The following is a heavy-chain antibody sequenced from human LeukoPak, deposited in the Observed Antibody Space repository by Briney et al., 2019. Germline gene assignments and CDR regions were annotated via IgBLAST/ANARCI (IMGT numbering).Heavy chain of an antibody. CDR1: GFTFSSYA. D-gene: IGHD2-2*02. Sequence: GGSLRLSCAASGFTFSSYAMSWVRQATGKGLEWVSAISGSGGSTYYADSVKGRFTISRDNSKNTLYLQMNSLRAEDTAVYYCAKGSKPAAILWGRTTYYYYGMDVWGQGTTVTVSS. CDR3: AKGSKPAAILWGRTTYYYYGMDV. J-gene: IGHJ6*02. CDR2: ISGSGGST. V-gene: IGHV3-23*01.